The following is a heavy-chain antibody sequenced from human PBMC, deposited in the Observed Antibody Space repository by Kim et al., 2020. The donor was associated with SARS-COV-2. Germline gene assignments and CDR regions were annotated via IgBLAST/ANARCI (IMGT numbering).Heavy chain of an antibody. CDR2: IYHSGST. V-gene: IGHV4-38-2*02. CDR3: ARDSSSGGSVWFDP. D-gene: IGHD6-6*01. CDR1: GYSISSGYY. J-gene: IGHJ5*02. Sequence: SETLSLTCTVSGYSISSGYYWGWIRQPPGKGLEWIGSIYHSGSTYYNPSLKSRVTISVDTSKNQFSLKLSSVTAADTAVYYCARDSSSGGSVWFDPWGQGTLVTVSS.